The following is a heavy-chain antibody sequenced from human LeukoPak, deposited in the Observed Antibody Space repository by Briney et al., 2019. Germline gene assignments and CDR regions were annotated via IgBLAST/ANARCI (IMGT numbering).Heavy chain of an antibody. V-gene: IGHV4-59*01. CDR2: IYYSGGT. Sequence: SETLSLTCTVSGGSISSYYWSWIRQPPGKGLEWIGYIYYSGGTNCNPSLKSRVTISVDTSKNQFSLKLSSVTAADTAVYYCARLSNYFREDAFDIWGQGTMVTVSS. CDR1: GGSISSYY. CDR3: ARLSNYFREDAFDI. D-gene: IGHD4-11*01. J-gene: IGHJ3*02.